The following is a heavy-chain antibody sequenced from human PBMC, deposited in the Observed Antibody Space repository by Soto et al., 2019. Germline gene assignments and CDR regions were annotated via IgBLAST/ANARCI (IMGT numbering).Heavy chain of an antibody. J-gene: IGHJ3*02. V-gene: IGHV4-31*03. D-gene: IGHD6-6*01. CDR2: IYYSGST. CDR1: GGSISSGGYY. Sequence: SETLSLTCTVSGGSISSGGYYWSWIRQHPGKGLEWIGYIYYSGSTYYNPSLKSRVTISVDTSKNQFSLKLSSVTAADTAVYYCARELDGGEKDAFDIWGQGTMVTV. CDR3: ARELDGGEKDAFDI.